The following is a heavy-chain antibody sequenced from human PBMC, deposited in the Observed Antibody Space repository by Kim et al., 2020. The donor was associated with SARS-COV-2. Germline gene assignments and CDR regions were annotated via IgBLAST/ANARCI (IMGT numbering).Heavy chain of an antibody. Sequence: SETLSLTCAVYGGSFSGYYWSWIRQPPGKGLEWIGEINHSGSTNYNPSLKSRVTISVDTSKNQFSLKLSSVTAADTAVYYCARGRITIFGVVSWFDPWG. CDR1: GGSFSGYY. CDR2: INHSGST. D-gene: IGHD3-3*01. V-gene: IGHV4-34*01. J-gene: IGHJ5*02. CDR3: ARGRITIFGVVSWFDP.